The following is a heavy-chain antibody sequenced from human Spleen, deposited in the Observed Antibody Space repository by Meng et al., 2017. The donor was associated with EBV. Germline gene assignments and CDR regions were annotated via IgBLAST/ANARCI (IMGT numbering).Heavy chain of an antibody. CDR2: INAGNGNT. Sequence: VQLVQSGAEVKKPGASVKVSCKASGYTFSSYDMHWVRQAPGQRLEWMGWINAGNGNTKYSQKLQGRVTINRDTSASTTYMELSSLRSEDTAVYYCVRDQVDSSWDYWGQGTVVTVSS. CDR3: VRDQVDSSWDY. J-gene: IGHJ4*02. D-gene: IGHD6-13*01. CDR1: GYTFSSYD. V-gene: IGHV1-3*01.